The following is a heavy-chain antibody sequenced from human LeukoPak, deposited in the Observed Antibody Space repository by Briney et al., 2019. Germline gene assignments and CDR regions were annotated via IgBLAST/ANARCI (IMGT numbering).Heavy chain of an antibody. D-gene: IGHD4-17*01. Sequence: GGSLRLSCAASGFTVSSNYMSWARQAPGKGLEWVSVIYSGGSTYYADSVKGRFTISRDNSKNTLYLQMNSLRAEDTAVYYCARAPPEWDGDYDWYFDLWGRGTLVTVSS. J-gene: IGHJ2*01. CDR2: IYSGGST. CDR1: GFTVSSNY. V-gene: IGHV3-66*02. CDR3: ARAPPEWDGDYDWYFDL.